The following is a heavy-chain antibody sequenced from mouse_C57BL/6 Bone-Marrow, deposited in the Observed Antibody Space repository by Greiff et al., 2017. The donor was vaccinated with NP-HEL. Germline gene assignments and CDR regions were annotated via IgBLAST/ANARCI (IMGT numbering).Heavy chain of an antibody. J-gene: IGHJ4*01. CDR1: GFSLTSYG. D-gene: IGHD1-1*01. CDR3: AKRGVYYGSREAMDY. V-gene: IGHV2-5*01. CDR2: IWRGGST. Sequence: QVQLQQSGPGLVQPSQSLSITCTVSGFSLTSYGVHWVRQSPGKGLEWLGVIWRGGSTDYNAAFMSRLSITKDNSTSQVFFKMNSLQADDTAIYYCAKRGVYYGSREAMDYWGQGTSVTVSS.